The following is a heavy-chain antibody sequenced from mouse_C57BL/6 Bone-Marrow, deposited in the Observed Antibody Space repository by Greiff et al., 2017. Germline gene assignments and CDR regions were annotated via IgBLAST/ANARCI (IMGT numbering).Heavy chain of an antibody. V-gene: IGHV10-1*01. Sequence: EVKVVESGGGLVQPTGSLKLSCAASGFIFNTYAMNWVRQAPGKGLEWVARIRSKSNNYATYYADSVKDRFTISRDDSENMLYLQMNNLKTEDTAMYYCVRQGYYAMDYWGQGTSVTVSS. CDR1: GFIFNTYA. J-gene: IGHJ4*01. CDR2: IRSKSNNYAT. CDR3: VRQGYYAMDY.